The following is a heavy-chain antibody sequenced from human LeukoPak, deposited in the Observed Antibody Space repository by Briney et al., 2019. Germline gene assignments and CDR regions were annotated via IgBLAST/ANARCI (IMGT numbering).Heavy chain of an antibody. V-gene: IGHV1-18*04. CDR1: GYTFSNYG. CDR2: ISGFNGHT. D-gene: IGHD3-22*01. CDR3: ARVHYDSSGLLDP. Sequence: ASVKVSCEASGYTFSNYGITWVRQAPGQGCEWMGWISGFNGHTQIAQKVQGRVMLTTDTSTNTAYMELSSLRSDDTAVYFCARVHYDSSGLLDPWGQGTLVTVSS. J-gene: IGHJ5*02.